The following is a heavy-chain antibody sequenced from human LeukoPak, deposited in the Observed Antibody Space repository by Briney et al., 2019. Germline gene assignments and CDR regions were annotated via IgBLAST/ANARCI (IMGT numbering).Heavy chain of an antibody. V-gene: IGHV3-74*01. J-gene: IGHJ4*02. CDR2: INSDGSST. CDR1: GSTFSSYW. Sequence: GGSLRLSCAASGSTFSSYWVHWVRQAPGKGLVWVSPINSDGSSTSYADSVKGRFTISRDNAKNSLYLQMNSLRAEDTSVYYCATEGRSTTPGYWGQGTLVIVSS. CDR3: ATEGRSTTPGY. D-gene: IGHD6-13*01.